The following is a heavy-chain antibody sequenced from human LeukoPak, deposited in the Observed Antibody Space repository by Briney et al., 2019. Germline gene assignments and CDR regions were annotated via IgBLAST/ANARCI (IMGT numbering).Heavy chain of an antibody. CDR3: ARHNRNDVWFDP. CDR2: IYYSGST. J-gene: IGHJ5*02. D-gene: IGHD1-20*01. Sequence: SETLSVICTVSGGSISSYYWSWIRQPPGKGLEWIGYIYYSGSTNYNPSLKSRVTISVDTSKNQFSLKLSSVTAADTAVYYCARHNRNDVWFDPWGQGTLVTVSS. CDR1: GGSISSYY. V-gene: IGHV4-59*08.